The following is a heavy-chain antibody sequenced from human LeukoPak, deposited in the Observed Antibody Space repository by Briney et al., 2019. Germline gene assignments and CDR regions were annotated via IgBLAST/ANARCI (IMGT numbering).Heavy chain of an antibody. CDR1: GFTFDDYA. V-gene: IGHV3-9*01. CDR2: ISYNSDTI. J-gene: IGHJ2*01. CDR3: AKDYCGGDCNSGWYFDL. D-gene: IGHD2-21*02. Sequence: GRSLRLSCAASGFTFDDYAMHWVRQAPGKGLEWVSGISYNSDTIGYADSVKGRFTISRDNAKNSLYLQMNSLRAEDTALYYCAKDYCGGDCNSGWYFDLWGRGTLITVSS.